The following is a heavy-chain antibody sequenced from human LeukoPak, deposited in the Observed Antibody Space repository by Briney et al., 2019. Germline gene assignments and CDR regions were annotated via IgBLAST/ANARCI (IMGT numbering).Heavy chain of an antibody. J-gene: IGHJ5*02. CDR2: ISYSGST. CDR3: ATNWFDP. Sequence: PSETLSLTWTVSGGPVSSGNHYWGWIRQPPGKGLEWIGYISYSGSTNYNPSLKSRVTISIDTSKNQFSLNLSSVTAADTAVHYCATNWFDPWGQGTLVTVSS. CDR1: GGPVSSGNHY. V-gene: IGHV4-61*01.